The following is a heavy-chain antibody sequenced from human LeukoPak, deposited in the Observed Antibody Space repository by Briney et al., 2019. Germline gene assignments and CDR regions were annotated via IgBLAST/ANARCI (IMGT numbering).Heavy chain of an antibody. D-gene: IGHD2-2*01. J-gene: IGHJ6*03. V-gene: IGHV4-4*02. CDR3: ARALGSTSYQQLVLSAYYYYMDV. Sequence: SETLSLTCAVSGGSISSNKWWSWVRQPPGKGLEWIGEIYHSGSTNYNPSLKSRVTISVDTSKNQFSLKLSSVTAADTAVYYCARALGSTSYQQLVLSAYYYYMDVWGKGTTVTVSS. CDR2: IYHSGST. CDR1: GGSISSNKW.